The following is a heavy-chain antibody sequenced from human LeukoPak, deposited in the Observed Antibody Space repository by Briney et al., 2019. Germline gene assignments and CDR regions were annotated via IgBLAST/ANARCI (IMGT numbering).Heavy chain of an antibody. Sequence: PGGSLRLSCAASGFTFSTYSMNWVRQAPGKGLEWVGRIKSKTDGGTTDYAAPVKGRFTISRDDSKNTLYLQMNSLKTEDTAVYYCTTSDWNYGNDYWGQGTLVTVSS. CDR2: IKSKTDGGTT. D-gene: IGHD1-7*01. CDR1: GFTFSTYS. J-gene: IGHJ4*02. V-gene: IGHV3-15*01. CDR3: TTSDWNYGNDY.